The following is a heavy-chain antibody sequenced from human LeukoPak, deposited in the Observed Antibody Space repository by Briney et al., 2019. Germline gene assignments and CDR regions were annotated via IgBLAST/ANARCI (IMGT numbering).Heavy chain of an antibody. CDR3: ARDGTTVTTRDWFDP. D-gene: IGHD4-17*01. J-gene: IGHJ5*02. Sequence: PSETLSLTCTVSGGSISSSSYYWGWIRQPPGKGLEWIGSIYYSGTTYYNPSLKSRVTISVDTSKNQFSLKLSSVTAADTAVYYCARDGTTVTTRDWFDPWGQGTLVTVSS. CDR2: IYYSGTT. V-gene: IGHV4-39*07. CDR1: GGSISSSSYY.